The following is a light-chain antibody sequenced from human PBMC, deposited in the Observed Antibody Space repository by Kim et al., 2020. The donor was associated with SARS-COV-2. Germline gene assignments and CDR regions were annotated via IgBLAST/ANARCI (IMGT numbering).Light chain of an antibody. CDR3: QQYGSSPLT. CDR1: QSVSSSN. V-gene: IGKV3-20*01. Sequence: IVLTQSPGTLSLSPGERATLSCRASQSVSSSNLAWYRQKPGQAPRLLIYGASSRATGIPDRFSGSGSGTDFTLTISRLEPEDFAVYYCQQYGSSPLTFGGGTKVDIK. CDR2: GAS. J-gene: IGKJ4*01.